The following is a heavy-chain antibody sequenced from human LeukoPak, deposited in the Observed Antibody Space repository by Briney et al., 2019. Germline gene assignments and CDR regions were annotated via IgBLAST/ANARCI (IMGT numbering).Heavy chain of an antibody. CDR1: GGSISSYY. V-gene: IGHV4-59*01. CDR2: IYYSGST. J-gene: IGHJ6*02. Sequence: PSETLSLTCTVSGGSISSYYWSWIRQPPGKGLEWIGYIYYSGSTNYNPSLKSRVTILVDTSKNQFSLKLSSVTAADTAVYYCARGYDFWSGYYPYGMDVWGQGTTVTVSS. CDR3: ARGYDFWSGYYPYGMDV. D-gene: IGHD3-3*01.